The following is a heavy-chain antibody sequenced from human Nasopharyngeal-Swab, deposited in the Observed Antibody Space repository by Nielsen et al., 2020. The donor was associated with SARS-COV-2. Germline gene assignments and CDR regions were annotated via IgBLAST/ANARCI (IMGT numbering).Heavy chain of an antibody. D-gene: IGHD2-2*01. V-gene: IGHV3-48*02. Sequence: GESLKISCAASGFTFSSYSMNWVRQAPGKGLEWVSYISSSSSTIYYADSVKGRFTISRDNAKNSLYLQMNSLRDEDTAMYFCARVGPSCFDYLGHGTPVTVSS. CDR3: ARVGPSCFDY. J-gene: IGHJ4*01. CDR2: ISSSSSTI. CDR1: GFTFSSYS.